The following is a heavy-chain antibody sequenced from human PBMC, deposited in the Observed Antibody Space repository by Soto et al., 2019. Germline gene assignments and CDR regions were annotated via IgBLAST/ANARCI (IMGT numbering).Heavy chain of an antibody. CDR1: GYSFTTYW. J-gene: IGHJ4*02. D-gene: IGHD3-9*01. CDR2: IYPGDPDT. V-gene: IGHV5-51*01. CDR3: ARVDAALIGHSWFDFDY. Sequence: GESLKISCKGSGYSFTTYWIGWVRQMPGKGLEWMGIIYPGDPDTRYSPSFQGQVTISADKSINTAYLQWSSLKASDTAMYYCARVDAALIGHSWFDFDYWGQGTQVTVSS.